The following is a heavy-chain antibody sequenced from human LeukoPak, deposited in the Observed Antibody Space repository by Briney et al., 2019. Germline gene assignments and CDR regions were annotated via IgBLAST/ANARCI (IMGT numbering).Heavy chain of an antibody. CDR3: ARRRGYCSGGSCYLAHYFDY. CDR2: INHSGST. CDR1: GGSFSGYY. J-gene: IGHJ4*02. V-gene: IGHV4-34*01. Sequence: SETLSLTCAVYGGSFSGYYWSWIRQPPGKGLEWIGEINHSGSTNYNPSLKSRVTISVDTSKHQFSLKLSSVTAADTAVYYCARRRGYCSGGSCYLAHYFDYWGQGTLVTVSS. D-gene: IGHD2-15*01.